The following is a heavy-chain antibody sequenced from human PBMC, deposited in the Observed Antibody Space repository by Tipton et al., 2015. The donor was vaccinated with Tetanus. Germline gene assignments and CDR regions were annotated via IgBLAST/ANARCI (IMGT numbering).Heavy chain of an antibody. CDR2: IWYDGSNK. V-gene: IGHV3-33*01. CDR1: GFTFSSYG. D-gene: IGHD1-26*01. Sequence: SLRLSCAASGFTFSSYGMHWVRQAPGKGLEWVAVIWYDGSNKYYADSVEGRFTISRDNSKNTLYLQMNSLRAEDTAVYYCARELDSGSYGGYFDYWGQGTLVTVSS. J-gene: IGHJ4*02. CDR3: ARELDSGSYGGYFDY.